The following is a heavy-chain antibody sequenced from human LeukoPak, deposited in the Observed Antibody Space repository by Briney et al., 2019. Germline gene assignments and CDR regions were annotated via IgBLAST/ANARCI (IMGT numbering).Heavy chain of an antibody. CDR3: ARDPNGDYVGAFDF. Sequence: GGSLRLSCVASGFTFSNHAMTWVRLAPGRGLEWVSSIRGIRGSNAVTGYADSVRGRFADSRDNSENTLYLQMNNLRAEDTAVYYCARDPNGDYVGAFDFRGRGTLVTVSS. CDR2: IRGIRGSNAVT. CDR1: GFTFSNHA. V-gene: IGHV3-23*01. D-gene: IGHD4-17*01. J-gene: IGHJ3*01.